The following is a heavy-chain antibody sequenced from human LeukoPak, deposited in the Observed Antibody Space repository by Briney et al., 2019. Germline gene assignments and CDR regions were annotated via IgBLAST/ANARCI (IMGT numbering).Heavy chain of an antibody. Sequence: PSETLSLTCTVSGGSVSSGSYYWSCIRQPPGKGLEWIGYISYSGNTNYNPSLKSRVTISVDTSKNQFSLRLSSVTTADTAMYYCARDDGLRLGGYFDYWGQGTLVTVSS. D-gene: IGHD3-16*01. V-gene: IGHV4-61*01. CDR2: ISYSGNT. CDR1: GGSVSSGSYY. J-gene: IGHJ4*02. CDR3: ARDDGLRLGGYFDY.